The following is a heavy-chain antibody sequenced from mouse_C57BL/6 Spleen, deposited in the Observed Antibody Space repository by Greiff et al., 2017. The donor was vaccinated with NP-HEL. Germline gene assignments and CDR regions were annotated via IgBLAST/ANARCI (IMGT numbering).Heavy chain of an antibody. CDR2: IDPETGGT. Sequence: QVQLQQSGAELVRPGASVTLSCKASGYTFTDYEMHWVKQTPVHGLEWIGAIDPETGGTAYNQKFTGKAILTADKSSSTAYMELRSLTSEDSAVYYCTILITTVHVWGTGTTVTVSS. CDR3: TILITTVHV. D-gene: IGHD1-1*01. CDR1: GYTFTDYE. V-gene: IGHV1-15*01. J-gene: IGHJ1*03.